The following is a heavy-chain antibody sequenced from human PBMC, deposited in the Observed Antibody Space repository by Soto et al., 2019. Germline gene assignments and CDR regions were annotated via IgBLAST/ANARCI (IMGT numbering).Heavy chain of an antibody. D-gene: IGHD6-19*01. CDR3: ARDPRSSGLNAFDI. Sequence: PGGSLRLSCAASGFTFSSYAMHWVRQAPGKGLEWVAVISYDGSNKYYADSVKGRFTISRDNSKNTLYLQMNSLRAEDTAVYYCARDPRSSGLNAFDIWGQGTMVTVSS. V-gene: IGHV3-30-3*01. CDR2: ISYDGSNK. J-gene: IGHJ3*02. CDR1: GFTFSSYA.